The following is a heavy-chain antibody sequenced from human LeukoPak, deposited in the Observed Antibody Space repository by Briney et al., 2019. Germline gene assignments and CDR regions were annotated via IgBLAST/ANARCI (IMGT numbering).Heavy chain of an antibody. D-gene: IGHD6-19*01. V-gene: IGHV3-30-3*01. CDR3: ARVGSVWNFDC. J-gene: IGHJ4*02. Sequence: GRSLRLSCAASGFSFSSYAMHWVRQAPGKGLEWVAVISYDGSNKYYADSVKGRFTVSRDNSKNTVYLQMNSLGDEDTAVYYCARVGSVWNFDCWGQGTLVTVSS. CDR2: ISYDGSNK. CDR1: GFSFSSYA.